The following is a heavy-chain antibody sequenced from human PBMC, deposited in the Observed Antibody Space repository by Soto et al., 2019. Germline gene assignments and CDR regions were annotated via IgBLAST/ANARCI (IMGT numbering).Heavy chain of an antibody. CDR3: AKDRESRPTHFYYYGMDV. D-gene: IGHD2-15*01. CDR2: ISGSGGST. V-gene: IGHV3-23*01. Sequence: WRSLRLSCAASGFTFSSYAMSWVRQAPGKGLEWVSAISGSGGSTYYADSVKGRFTISRDNSKNTLYLQMNSLRAEDTAVYYCAKDRESRPTHFYYYGMDVWGQGTTVTVSS. CDR1: GFTFSSYA. J-gene: IGHJ6*02.